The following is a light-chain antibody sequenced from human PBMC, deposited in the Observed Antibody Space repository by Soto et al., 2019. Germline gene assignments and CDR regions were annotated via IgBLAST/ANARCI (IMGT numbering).Light chain of an antibody. V-gene: IGKV4-1*01. J-gene: IGKJ5*01. CDR2: WAS. CDR1: QSVLSSSNNWDY. Sequence: IVMTQSPDSLAVSLGERTTITCKSSQSVLSSSNNWDYLAWFQQKPGQPPKALIYWASTRESGVPDRISGSGSGTDFTLTVSSRPADDVAVHSCQQYYNSPITFGQGTRLEIK. CDR3: QQYYNSPIT.